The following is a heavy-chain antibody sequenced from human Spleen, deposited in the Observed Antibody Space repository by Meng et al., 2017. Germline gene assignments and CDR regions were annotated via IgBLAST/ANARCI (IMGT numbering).Heavy chain of an antibody. D-gene: IGHD3-22*01. CDR3: ARDDHYYDRRGAPLRMYYGMDV. V-gene: IGHV4-61*08. J-gene: IGHJ6*02. Sequence: PETLSLTCTVSGGSVSSRAYYWSWIRQPPGKGLEWIGYVDNSGSTNYNPSLKSRVTISVDTSQNQFSLRLSSVTAADTAVYFCARDDHYYDRRGAPLRMYYGMDVWGHGTTVTVSS. CDR2: VDNSGST. CDR1: GGSVSSRAYY.